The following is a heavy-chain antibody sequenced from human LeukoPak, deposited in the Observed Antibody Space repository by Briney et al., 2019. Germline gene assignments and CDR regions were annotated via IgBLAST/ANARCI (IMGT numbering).Heavy chain of an antibody. CDR2: ISGGGVIT. J-gene: IGHJ3*02. Sequence: PGGSLRLSCAASGFTFSNYAMSWVRQAPGKGLEWVSVISGGGVITNYADSVKGRFTISRDNSMNTLHLHMNSLRDEDTALYFCAKDWRIAAAGTPSDAFDIWGQGTMVTVSS. CDR3: AKDWRIAAAGTPSDAFDI. CDR1: GFTFSNYA. D-gene: IGHD6-13*01. V-gene: IGHV3-23*01.